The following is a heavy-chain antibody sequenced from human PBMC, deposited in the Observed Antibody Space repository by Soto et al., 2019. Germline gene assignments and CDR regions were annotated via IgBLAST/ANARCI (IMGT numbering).Heavy chain of an antibody. CDR3: ARSYDFWSGYTTREWFDP. V-gene: IGHV1-69*06. D-gene: IGHD3-3*01. CDR2: IIPIFGTA. J-gene: IGHJ5*02. CDR1: GGTFSSYA. Sequence: ASVKVSCKASGGTFSSYAISWVRQAPGQGLEWMGGIIPIFGTANYAQKFQGRVTITADKSTSTAYMELSSLRSEDTAVYYCARSYDFWSGYTTREWFDPWGQGTLVTVSS.